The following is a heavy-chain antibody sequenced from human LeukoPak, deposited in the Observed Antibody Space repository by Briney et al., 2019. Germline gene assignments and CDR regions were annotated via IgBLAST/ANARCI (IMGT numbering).Heavy chain of an antibody. Sequence: PSETLSLTCTVSGGSISSSSYYWGWIRQPPGKGLEWIGSIYYSGSTYYNPSLKSRVTISVDTSKNQFSLKLSSVTAADTAVYYCARDESSGWYRPTFLFDYWGQGTLVTVSS. CDR2: IYYSGST. D-gene: IGHD6-19*01. J-gene: IGHJ4*02. V-gene: IGHV4-39*02. CDR1: GGSISSSSYY. CDR3: ARDESSGWYRPTFLFDY.